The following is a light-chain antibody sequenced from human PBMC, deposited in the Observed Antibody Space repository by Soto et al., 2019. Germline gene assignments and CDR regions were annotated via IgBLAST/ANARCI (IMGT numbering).Light chain of an antibody. Sequence: EIVLTQSPGTLSLSPGERSTLSFSSSQSVTSGYLAWYQQQPNQAPRLLIYGASYRATDIPDRFSGGGSGTDLTLTISRLEPEDFAVYYCQHYSSSPPAITFGQGTRLEIK. CDR2: GAS. CDR3: QHYSSSPPAIT. V-gene: IGKV3-20*01. J-gene: IGKJ5*01. CDR1: QSVTSGY.